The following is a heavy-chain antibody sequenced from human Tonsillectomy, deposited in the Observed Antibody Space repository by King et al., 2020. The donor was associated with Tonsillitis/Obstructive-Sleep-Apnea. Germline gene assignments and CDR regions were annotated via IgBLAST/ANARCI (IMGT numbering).Heavy chain of an antibody. Sequence: VQLPQWGAGLLKPSETLSLTCAVYGGSFSGYYWTWIRQPPGKGLEWIGEINHSGSTNYNPSLKSRVTISVDTSKNQFSLKLSSVTAADTAVYYCARVYDFWSGGGPAPRFDPWGQGTLVIVSS. D-gene: IGHD3-3*01. CDR3: ARVYDFWSGGGPAPRFDP. CDR1: GGSFSGYY. CDR2: INHSGST. V-gene: IGHV4-34*01. J-gene: IGHJ5*02.